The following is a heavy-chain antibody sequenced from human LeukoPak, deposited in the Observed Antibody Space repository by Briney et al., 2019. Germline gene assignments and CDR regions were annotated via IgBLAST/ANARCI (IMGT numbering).Heavy chain of an antibody. CDR3: ARAHHNYYGGCYDH. D-gene: IGHD4-23*01. J-gene: IGHJ4*02. CDR1: GFSFSSYW. V-gene: IGHV3-74*01. Sequence: GESLRLSCVASGFSFSSYWMYWVRQAPGKGLVVVYRINGDGSTTHYADSVEGRFTISRDNAKNTLYLQMNSLRAEDTAVYYCARAHHNYYGGCYDHWGRGTLVTVSS. CDR2: INGDGSTT.